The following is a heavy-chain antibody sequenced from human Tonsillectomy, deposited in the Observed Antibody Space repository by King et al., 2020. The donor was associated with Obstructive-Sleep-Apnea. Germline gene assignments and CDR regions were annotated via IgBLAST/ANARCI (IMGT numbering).Heavy chain of an antibody. CDR3: ARLRSTGGNAFDI. CDR1: GFSFSTYA. V-gene: IGHV3-23*04. CDR2: ISGYGFST. D-gene: IGHD1-1*01. Sequence: VQLVESGGGWVQPGGSLRLSCAASGFSFSTYAMSWVRQAPGKGLEWVSSISGYGFSTYYADFVKGRFTISRDTSKKTLYLQLNSLRVEDTAVYWCARLRSTGGNAFDIWGQGTMVTVSS. J-gene: IGHJ3*02.